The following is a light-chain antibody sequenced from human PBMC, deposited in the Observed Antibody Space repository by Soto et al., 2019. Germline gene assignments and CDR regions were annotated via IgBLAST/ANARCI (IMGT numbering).Light chain of an antibody. V-gene: IGLV1-51*02. CDR1: SSNIGNNY. CDR2: ENN. Sequence: QSVLTQPPSVSAAPGQKVTISCSGSSSNIGNNYVSWYQQLPGTAPKLLIYENNKRPSGIPDRFSGSKSGTSAILGITGLQTGDEADYYCGTWDSSLSANWVFGGGTKLTVL. CDR3: GTWDSSLSANWV. J-gene: IGLJ3*02.